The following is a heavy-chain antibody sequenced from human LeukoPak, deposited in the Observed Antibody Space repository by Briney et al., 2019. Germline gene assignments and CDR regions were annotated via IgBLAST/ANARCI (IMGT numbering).Heavy chain of an antibody. D-gene: IGHD3-22*01. CDR2: IKQDGSDK. Sequence: GGSLRLSCVASGFTFSRYWMSWFRQAPGKGLEWVASIKQDGSDKYYVDPVKGRFTISRDNAKNSLYLQMNSLRAEDTAVYYCARGEYYYDSSGYFLFDYWGQGTLVTVSS. CDR1: GFTFSRYW. CDR3: ARGEYYYDSSGYFLFDY. V-gene: IGHV3-7*01. J-gene: IGHJ4*02.